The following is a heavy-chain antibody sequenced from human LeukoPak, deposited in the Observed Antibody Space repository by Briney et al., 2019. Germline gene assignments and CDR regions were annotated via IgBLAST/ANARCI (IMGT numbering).Heavy chain of an antibody. J-gene: IGHJ4*02. D-gene: IGHD3-22*01. CDR1: GGSISSSSYY. CDR2: IYYSGST. V-gene: IGHV4-39*07. CDR3: ARDRRGSGYYFDY. Sequence: SETLSPTCTVSGGSISSSSYYWGWIRQPPGKGLEWIGSIYYSGSTYYNPSLMSRVTISVDTSKNQFSLKLSSVTAADTAVYYCARDRRGSGYYFDYWGQGTLVTVSS.